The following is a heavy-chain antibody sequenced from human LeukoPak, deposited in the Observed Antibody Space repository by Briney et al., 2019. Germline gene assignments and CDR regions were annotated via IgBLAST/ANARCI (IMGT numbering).Heavy chain of an antibody. CDR3: ARDGYDYGDLGYYYMDV. V-gene: IGHV3-30*03. J-gene: IGHJ6*03. CDR1: GFTFSDYY. CDR2: ISYDGSNK. D-gene: IGHD4-17*01. Sequence: GGSLRLSCTASGFTFSDYYMSWIRQAPGKGLEWVAVISYDGSNKYYADSVKGRFTISRDNSKNTLYLQMNSLRAEDTAVYYCARDGYDYGDLGYYYMDVWGKGTTVTVSS.